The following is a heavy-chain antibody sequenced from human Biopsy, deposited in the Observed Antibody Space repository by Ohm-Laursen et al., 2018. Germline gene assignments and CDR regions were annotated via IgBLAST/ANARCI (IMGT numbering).Heavy chain of an antibody. CDR1: GFIFDDYA. J-gene: IGHJ3*02. Sequence: SLRLSCAASGFIFDDYAMHWVRQAPGKGLEWVSGISWNSVGIGYADSVKGRFTISRDNTKNFLYLEMNNLRPEDTALYYCAKIHCSGGSCYPNAFDMWGHGTRVTVS. CDR3: AKIHCSGGSCYPNAFDM. D-gene: IGHD2-15*01. V-gene: IGHV3-9*01. CDR2: ISWNSVGI.